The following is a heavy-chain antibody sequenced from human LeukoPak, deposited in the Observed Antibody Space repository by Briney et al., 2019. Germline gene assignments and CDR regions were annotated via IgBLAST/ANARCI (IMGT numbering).Heavy chain of an antibody. V-gene: IGHV3-30*18. CDR3: AKDNRPGFLEYGIDV. CDR2: ISYDGSNK. CDR1: GFTFSSYG. J-gene: IGHJ6*02. D-gene: IGHD3-3*01. Sequence: GGSLRLSCAASGFTFSSYGMHWVRQAPGKGLEWVAVISYDGSNKYYADSVKGRFTISRDNSKNTLYLQMNSLRAEDTAVYYCAKDNRPGFLEYGIDVWGQGTTVTVSS.